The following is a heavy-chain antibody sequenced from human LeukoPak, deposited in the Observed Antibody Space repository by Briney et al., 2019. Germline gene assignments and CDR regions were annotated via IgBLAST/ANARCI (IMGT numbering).Heavy chain of an antibody. CDR3: ARDRGITIFGVVIFWGVDYMDV. CDR1: GYSISSGYY. Sequence: SETLSLTCTVSGYSISSGYYWGWIRQPPGKGLEWIGTIYHSGSTYYNPSLKSRVTISVDTSKNQFSLKLSSVTAADTAVYYCARDRGITIFGVVIFWGVDYMDVWGKGTTVTVSS. D-gene: IGHD3-3*01. V-gene: IGHV4-38-2*02. J-gene: IGHJ6*03. CDR2: IYHSGST.